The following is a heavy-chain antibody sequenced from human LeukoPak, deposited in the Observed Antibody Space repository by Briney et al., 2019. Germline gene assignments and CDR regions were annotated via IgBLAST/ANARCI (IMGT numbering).Heavy chain of an antibody. CDR2: ISASGSTI. CDR1: GLTFSSYE. CDR3: SIVGDY. V-gene: IGHV3-48*03. Sequence: GGSLSLSCVASGLTFSSYEIHWVRQAPGKGLEWVSYISASGSTIYYADSVKGRFTISRDNAKNSLYLQMNSLRAEDTAVYYCSIVGDYWGQGTLVTVSS. J-gene: IGHJ4*02. D-gene: IGHD3-10*01.